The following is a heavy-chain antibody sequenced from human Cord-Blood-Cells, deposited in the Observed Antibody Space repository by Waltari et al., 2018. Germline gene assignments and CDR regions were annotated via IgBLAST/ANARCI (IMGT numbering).Heavy chain of an antibody. V-gene: IGHV1-8*01. D-gene: IGHD1-26*01. J-gene: IGHJ1*01. Sequence: VRQATGQGLEWMGWMNPNSGNTGYAQKFQGRVTMTRNTSISTAYMELSSLRSEDTAVYYCAIGSYLASLAEYFQHWGQGTLVTVSS. CDR3: AIGSYLASLAEYFQH. CDR2: MNPNSGNT.